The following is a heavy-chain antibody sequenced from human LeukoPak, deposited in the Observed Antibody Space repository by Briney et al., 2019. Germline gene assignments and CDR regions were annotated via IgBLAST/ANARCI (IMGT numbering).Heavy chain of an antibody. J-gene: IGHJ5*02. CDR2: IYHSGST. CDR1: GGSISSGGYS. CDR3: ARHLIGSVGWFDP. V-gene: IGHV4-30-2*03. D-gene: IGHD5/OR15-5a*01. Sequence: SETLSLTCAVSGGSISSGGYSWSWIRQPPGKGLEWIGYIYHSGSTYYNPSLKSRVIISADTSKNQFSLKLNSVTAADTAVYYCARHLIGSVGWFDPWGQGILVTVSS.